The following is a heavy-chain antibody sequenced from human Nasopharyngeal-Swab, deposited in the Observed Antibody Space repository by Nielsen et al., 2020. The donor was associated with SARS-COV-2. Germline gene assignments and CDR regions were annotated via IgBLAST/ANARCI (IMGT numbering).Heavy chain of an antibody. J-gene: IGHJ4*02. CDR1: GYTFTSYG. CDR3: ARLSYCGGDCYWSFIDY. CDR2: ISAYNGNT. V-gene: IGHV1-18*04. D-gene: IGHD2-21*02. Sequence: ASVKVSCKASGYTFTSYGISWVRQAPGQGLERMGWISAYNGNTNYAQKLQGRVTMTTDTSTSTAYMELRSLRSDDTAVYYCARLSYCGGDCYWSFIDYWGQGTLVTVSS.